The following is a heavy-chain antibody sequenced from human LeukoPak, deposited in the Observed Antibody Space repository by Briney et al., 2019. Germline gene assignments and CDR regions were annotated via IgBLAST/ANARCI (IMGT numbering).Heavy chain of an antibody. CDR3: SKRGPNTGWHFSDH. J-gene: IGHJ5*02. D-gene: IGHD6-19*01. Sequence: SGGSLRLSCAVSGFTFSNYAMSWVRQTPARGLEWVSSINEVGDDTNYVDSVRGRFTVSRDNSKNTLYLQLNSLRAEDTALYYCSKRGPNTGWHFSDHWGPGTLVTVS. V-gene: IGHV3-23*01. CDR2: INEVGDDT. CDR1: GFTFSNYA.